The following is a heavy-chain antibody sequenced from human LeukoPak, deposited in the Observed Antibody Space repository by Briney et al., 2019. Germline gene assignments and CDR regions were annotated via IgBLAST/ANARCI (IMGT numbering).Heavy chain of an antibody. V-gene: IGHV4-39*07. CDR1: GGSISSSSYY. CDR2: IYYSGST. D-gene: IGHD2-2*01. CDR3: ARDSRYCSSTSCSH. Sequence: SETLSLTCTVSGGSISSSSYYWGWIRQPPGKGLEWIGSIYYSGSTYYNPSLKSRVTISVDTSKNQFSLKLSSVTAADTAVYYCARDSRYCSSTSCSHWGQGTLVTVSS. J-gene: IGHJ1*01.